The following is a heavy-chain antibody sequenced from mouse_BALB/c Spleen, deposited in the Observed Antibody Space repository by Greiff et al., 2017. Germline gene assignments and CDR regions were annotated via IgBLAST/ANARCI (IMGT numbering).Heavy chain of an antibody. CDR3: VRENYDYDGAFAY. V-gene: IGHV10S3*01. CDR2: IRSKSNNYAT. Sequence: TGGGLVQPKGSLKLSCAASGFTFNTNALIWVRQAPGKGLEWVARIRSKSNNYATYYADSVKDRFTISRDDSQSMLYLQMNNLKTEDTAMYYCVRENYDYDGAFAYWGQGTLVTVSA. J-gene: IGHJ3*01. CDR1: GFTFNTNA. D-gene: IGHD2-4*01.